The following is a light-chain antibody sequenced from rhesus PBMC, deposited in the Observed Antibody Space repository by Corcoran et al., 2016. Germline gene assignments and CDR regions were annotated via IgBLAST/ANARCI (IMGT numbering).Light chain of an antibody. CDR3: HQYDSLPFT. Sequence: DIQMTQSPSSVSASAGDRVTITCRASQDSNSYLAWYQQKPGKAPKLLIYYITTLESGVPSRFSGIGSGTEFTLTISSLQPEDFATYYCHQYDSLPFTFGPETKLDI. CDR2: YIT. V-gene: IGKV1-37*01. CDR1: QDSNSY. J-gene: IGKJ3*01.